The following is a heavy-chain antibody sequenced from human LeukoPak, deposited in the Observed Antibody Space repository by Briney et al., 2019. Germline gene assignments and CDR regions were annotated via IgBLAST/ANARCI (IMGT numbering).Heavy chain of an antibody. Sequence: RASVKVSCKASGGTFSSYAISWVRQAPGQGLEWMGGIIPIFGTANYAQKFQGRVTITTDESTSTAYMELSSLRSEDTAVYYCARDLPSLRYFDWSLDTWGQGTLVTVSS. CDR2: IIPIFGTA. V-gene: IGHV1-69*05. CDR1: GGTFSSYA. J-gene: IGHJ5*02. CDR3: ARDLPSLRYFDWSLDT. D-gene: IGHD3-9*01.